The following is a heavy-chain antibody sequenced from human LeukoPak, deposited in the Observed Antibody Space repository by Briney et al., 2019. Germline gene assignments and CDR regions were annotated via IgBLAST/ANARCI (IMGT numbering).Heavy chain of an antibody. V-gene: IGHV7-4-1*02. Sequence: GASVKVSCKASGYTFTSYTMNWVRQAPGQGLEWMGWINTNTGNPTYAQGFTGRFVFSLDTSVSTAYLQISSLKAEDTAVYYCARNLGGYSSSAGDGDFDYWGQGTLVTVSS. CDR3: ARNLGGYSSSAGDGDFDY. J-gene: IGHJ4*02. CDR2: INTNTGNP. D-gene: IGHD6-6*01. CDR1: GYTFTSYT.